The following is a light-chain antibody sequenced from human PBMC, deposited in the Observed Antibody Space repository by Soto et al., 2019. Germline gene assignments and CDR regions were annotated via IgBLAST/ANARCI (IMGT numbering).Light chain of an antibody. CDR1: KNDIGVYDF. Sequence: QSVLTQPPSASGSPGQSVTISCTGTKNDIGVYDFVSWYQHHPGKAPRLIIYEVVQRPSGVPDRFSGSKSGNTASLTVSGLQAADEADYFCKSYAGSNTYVFGSGTKGTAL. V-gene: IGLV2-8*01. CDR2: EVV. CDR3: KSYAGSNTYV. J-gene: IGLJ1*01.